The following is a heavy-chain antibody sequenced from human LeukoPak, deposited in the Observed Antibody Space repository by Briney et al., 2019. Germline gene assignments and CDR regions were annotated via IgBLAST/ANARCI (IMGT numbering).Heavy chain of an antibody. Sequence: PSQTLSLTCTVSGGSISSGGYCWSWIRQPPGKGLEWIGYIYHSGSTYYNPSLKSRVTISVDRSKNQFSLKLSSVTAADAAVYYCARMPMARPSWFDPWGQGTLVTVSS. V-gene: IGHV4-30-2*01. J-gene: IGHJ5*02. CDR1: GGSISSGGYC. D-gene: IGHD5-24*01. CDR2: IYHSGST. CDR3: ARMPMARPSWFDP.